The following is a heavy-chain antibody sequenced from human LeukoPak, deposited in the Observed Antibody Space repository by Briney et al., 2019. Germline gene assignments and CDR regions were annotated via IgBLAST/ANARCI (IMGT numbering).Heavy chain of an antibody. Sequence: GGPLRLSCAASGFTFSNYAMSWVRQAPGKGLEWVSSSRGGSTYYADSVKGRFTISRDNSKNSLYLQMNSLRAEDTAVYYCARDRRLWFGELLSGDYFDYWGQGTLVTVSS. CDR3: ARDRRLWFGELLSGDYFDY. V-gene: IGHV3-23*01. CDR2: SRGGST. D-gene: IGHD3-10*01. J-gene: IGHJ4*02. CDR1: GFTFSNYA.